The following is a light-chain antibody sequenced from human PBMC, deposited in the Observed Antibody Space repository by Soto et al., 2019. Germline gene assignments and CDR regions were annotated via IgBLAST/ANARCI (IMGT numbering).Light chain of an antibody. V-gene: IGLV2-14*01. CDR2: EVT. J-gene: IGLJ1*01. CDR1: SSDIGGHNY. CDR3: SSFTSRILSV. Sequence: QSVLTQPASVSGSLGQSITISCTGTSSDIGGHNYVSWYQQHPGKAPKLLLYEVTTRPSGVSNRFSGSKSGNTASLTISGLHPEDEGDYYCSSFTSRILSVFGTGTKVTLL.